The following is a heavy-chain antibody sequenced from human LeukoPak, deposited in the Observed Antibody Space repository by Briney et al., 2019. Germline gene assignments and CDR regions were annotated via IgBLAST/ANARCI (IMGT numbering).Heavy chain of an antibody. CDR3: XXXXSYYGSGSYTDY. J-gene: IGHJ4*02. V-gene: IGHV1-69*01. Sequence: CXASXGTFSSYAISWVRQAPGQGLEWMGGIIPMFGTANYAQKFQGRVTITAEESTSTAYMEMSRLRCEETGGYYCXXXXSYYGSGSYTDYWGQGTLVTVSS. CDR2: IIPMFGTA. CDR1: XGTFSSYA. D-gene: IGHD3-10*01.